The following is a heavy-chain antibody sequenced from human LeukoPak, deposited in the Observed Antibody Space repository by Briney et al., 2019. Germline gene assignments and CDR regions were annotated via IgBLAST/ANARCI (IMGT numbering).Heavy chain of an antibody. CDR2: INPSGGST. Sequence: ASVKVSCKASGYTFTGYYMHWVRQAPGQGLEWMGIINPSGGSTSYAQKFQGRVTMTRDTSTSTVYMELSSLRSEDTAVYYCARGDSSGFYYYYGMDVWGQGTTVTVPS. J-gene: IGHJ6*02. D-gene: IGHD6-19*01. V-gene: IGHV1-46*01. CDR1: GYTFTGYY. CDR3: ARGDSSGFYYYYGMDV.